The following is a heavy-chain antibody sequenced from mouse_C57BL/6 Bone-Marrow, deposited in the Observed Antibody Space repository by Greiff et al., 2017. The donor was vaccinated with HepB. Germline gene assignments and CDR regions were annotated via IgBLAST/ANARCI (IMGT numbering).Heavy chain of an antibody. CDR1: GYTFTSYW. CDR2: INPSNGGT. Sequence: VQLQQPGTELVKPGASVKLSCKASGYTFTSYWMHWVKQRPGQGLEWIGNINPSNGGTNYNEKFKSKATLTVDKSSSTAYMQLSSLTSEDSAVYYCARSLYYYGSSPAWFAYWGQGTLVTVSA. J-gene: IGHJ3*01. V-gene: IGHV1-53*01. CDR3: ARSLYYYGSSPAWFAY. D-gene: IGHD1-1*01.